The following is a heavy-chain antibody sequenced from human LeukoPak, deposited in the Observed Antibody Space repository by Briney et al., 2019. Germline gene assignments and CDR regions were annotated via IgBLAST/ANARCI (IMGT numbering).Heavy chain of an antibody. Sequence: SETLSLTCTVSGGSISSYYWSWIRQPPGKGLEWIGYIYYSGSTNYNPSLKSRVTIPVDTSKNQFSLKLSSVTAADTAVYYCAREHNDSSGYYYYFDYWGQGTLVTVSS. D-gene: IGHD3-22*01. CDR3: AREHNDSSGYYYYFDY. V-gene: IGHV4-59*12. CDR2: IYYSGST. CDR1: GGSISSYY. J-gene: IGHJ4*02.